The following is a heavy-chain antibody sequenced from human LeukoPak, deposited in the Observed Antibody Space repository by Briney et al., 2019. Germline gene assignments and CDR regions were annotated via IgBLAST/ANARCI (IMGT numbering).Heavy chain of an antibody. D-gene: IGHD2-2*01. CDR1: GGSISSSSYY. V-gene: IGHV4-39*01. Sequence: PYETLSVTCTVSGGSISSSSYYWGWTRQPPGKGLEWIGSIYYSGSTSYRPSLKSRVTISVDTSKNQFSLKLSSVTAADTAVYYCARHQSSGMDVWGQGTTVTVTS. CDR2: IYYSGST. J-gene: IGHJ6*02. CDR3: ARHQSSGMDV.